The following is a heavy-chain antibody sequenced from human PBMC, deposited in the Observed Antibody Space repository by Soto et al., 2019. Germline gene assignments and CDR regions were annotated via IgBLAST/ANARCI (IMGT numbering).Heavy chain of an antibody. V-gene: IGHV3-33*01. CDR1: GFIFSSYG. CDR2: IRYDGSNK. J-gene: IGHJ4*02. CDR3: ARVIQGRGGYVSAFDY. Sequence: QVQLVESGGGVVQPGRSLRLSCAPSGFIFSSYGMHWVRQAPGKGLEWVAVIRYDGSNKYYADSVRGRFTISRDNSKNRLYLQMNSLRAEDTALYYWARVIQGRGGYVSAFDYWGQGTLVTVSS. D-gene: IGHD5-12*01.